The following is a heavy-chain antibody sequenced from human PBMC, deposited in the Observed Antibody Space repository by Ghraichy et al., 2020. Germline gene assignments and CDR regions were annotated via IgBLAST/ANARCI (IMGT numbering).Heavy chain of an antibody. CDR2: ISSSSSYT. CDR1: GFTFSDYY. D-gene: IGHD6-6*01. V-gene: IGHV3-11*03. Sequence: GESLNISCAASGFTFSDYYMSWIRQAPGKGLEWVSYISSSSSYTNYADSVKGRLTISRDNAKNSLYLQMNSLRAEDTAVYFCARNPSRHFDYWGQGTLVTVSS. CDR3: ARNPSRHFDY. J-gene: IGHJ4*02.